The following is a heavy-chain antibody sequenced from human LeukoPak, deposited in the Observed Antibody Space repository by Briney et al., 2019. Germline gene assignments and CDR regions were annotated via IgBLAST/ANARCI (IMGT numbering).Heavy chain of an antibody. CDR1: GYTFTSYY. V-gene: IGHV1-46*01. CDR3: AREMIWFGESPGWFDP. D-gene: IGHD3-10*01. Sequence: GASVKVSCKASGYTFTSYYMHWVRQAPGQGLEWMGIINPSGGSTSYAQKFQGRVTMTRDTSTSTVYMELSSLRSEDTAVYYCAREMIWFGESPGWFDPWGQGTLVTVSS. J-gene: IGHJ5*02. CDR2: INPSGGST.